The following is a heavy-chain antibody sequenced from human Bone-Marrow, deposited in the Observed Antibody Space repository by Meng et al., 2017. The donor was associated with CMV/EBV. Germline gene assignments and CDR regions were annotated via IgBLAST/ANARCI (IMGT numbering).Heavy chain of an antibody. D-gene: IGHD3-22*01. CDR1: GGSISSYY. V-gene: IGHV3-23*01. Sequence: ETLSLTCTVSGGSISSYYWSWIRQPPGKGLEWVSSISDAGYSTYYAASVKGRFTISRDNSKNTLYLQMNSLRAEDTAVYYCAKDASHMYYYDSSGYRGPYYFDYWGQGTLVTVSS. CDR3: AKDASHMYYYDSSGYRGPYYFDY. J-gene: IGHJ4*02. CDR2: ISDAGYST.